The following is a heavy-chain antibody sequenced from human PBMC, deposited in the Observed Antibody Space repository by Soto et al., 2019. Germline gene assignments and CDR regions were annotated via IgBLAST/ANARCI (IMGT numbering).Heavy chain of an antibody. D-gene: IGHD6-13*01. Sequence: GGSLRLSCAASGFTFSSYAMSWVRQAPGKGLEWVSAISGSGGSTYYADSVKGRFTISRDNSKNTLYLQMNSLRAEDTAVYYCAKHRPHSSSWYRAYYYYYYMDVWGKGTTVTVSS. CDR1: GFTFSSYA. CDR2: ISGSGGST. J-gene: IGHJ6*03. V-gene: IGHV3-23*01. CDR3: AKHRPHSSSWYRAYYYYYYMDV.